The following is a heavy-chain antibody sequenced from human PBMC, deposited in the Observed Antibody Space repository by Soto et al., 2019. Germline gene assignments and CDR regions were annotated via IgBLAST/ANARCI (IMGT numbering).Heavy chain of an antibody. J-gene: IGHJ4*02. CDR1: GGPIRSYY. Sequence: QVHLQESGPGLLKPSETLSLTCSVSGGPIRSYYLSWVQQAPGKGLEWIAYIAYTGITGYNPSLRSRVTISGDTSQNVFSLKMTSVTAADTAVYYCAREGFSGYEALDYWGQGILVTVSS. CDR3: AREGFSGYEALDY. CDR2: IAYTGIT. V-gene: IGHV4-59*01. D-gene: IGHD5-12*01.